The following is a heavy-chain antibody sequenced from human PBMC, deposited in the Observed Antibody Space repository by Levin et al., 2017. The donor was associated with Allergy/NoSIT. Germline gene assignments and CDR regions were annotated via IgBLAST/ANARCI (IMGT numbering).Heavy chain of an antibody. CDR1: GFTFSSYG. J-gene: IGHJ4*02. D-gene: IGHD3-10*01. CDR2: IWYDGSNK. Sequence: GESLKISCAASGFTFSSYGMHWVRQAPGKGLEWVAVIWYDGSNKYYADSVKGRFTISRDNSKNTLYLQMNSLRAEDTAVYYCARDEGRNYYGSGSGGYWGQGTLVTVSS. V-gene: IGHV3-33*01. CDR3: ARDEGRNYYGSGSGGY.